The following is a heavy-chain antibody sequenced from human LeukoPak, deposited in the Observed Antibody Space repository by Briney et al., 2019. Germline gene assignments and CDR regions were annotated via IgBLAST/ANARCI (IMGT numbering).Heavy chain of an antibody. J-gene: IGHJ4*02. CDR1: GYTFTSYG. CDR2: ISAYNGNT. Sequence: GASVKVSCKASGYTFTSYGISWVRQAPGQGLEWMGWISAYNGNTNYAQKLQGRVTMTTDTSTSTAYMELRSLRSDDTAVYYCARVNYDFWSGYYEYYFDYWGQGTLVTVSS. D-gene: IGHD3-3*01. V-gene: IGHV1-18*01. CDR3: ARVNYDFWSGYYEYYFDY.